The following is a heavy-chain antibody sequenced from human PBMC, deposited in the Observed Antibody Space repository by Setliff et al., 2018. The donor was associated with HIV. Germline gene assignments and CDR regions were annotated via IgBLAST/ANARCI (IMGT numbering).Heavy chain of an antibody. CDR2: INAGNGNT. D-gene: IGHD2-21*02. Sequence: ASVKVSCKASGYTFSYAMHWVRQAPGQRLEWMGWINAGNGNTKYSQKFQGRVTITRNTTASKAYMELSSLRSEDTAVYYCASIDCGGDCYSYNSYAMDVWGQGTTVTVSS. V-gene: IGHV1-3*01. J-gene: IGHJ6*02. CDR1: GYTFSYA. CDR3: ASIDCGGDCYSYNSYAMDV.